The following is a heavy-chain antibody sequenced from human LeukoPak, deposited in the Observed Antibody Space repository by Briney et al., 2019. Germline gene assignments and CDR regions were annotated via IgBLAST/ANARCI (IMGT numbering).Heavy chain of an antibody. CDR1: GGSIGSGGYY. Sequence: SETLSLTCTVSGGSIGSGGYYWSWIRQHPGKGLELIGSIYYSGSTYFNPSLKSRITILLDTSRNQFSLNLSSVTAADTAVCYCARVDRSWFDPWGQGTQVTVSS. V-gene: IGHV4-31*03. CDR3: ARVDRSWFDP. CDR2: IYYSGST. J-gene: IGHJ5*02.